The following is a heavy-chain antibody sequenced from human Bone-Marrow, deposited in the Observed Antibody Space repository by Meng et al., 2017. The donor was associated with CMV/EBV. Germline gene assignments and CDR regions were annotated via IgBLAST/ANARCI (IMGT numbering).Heavy chain of an antibody. CDR3: ARSLRRQWLTPLDY. D-gene: IGHD6-19*01. Sequence: GSLRLSCAVSGGSVSSGSYYWSWIRQPPGKGLEWIGYIYYSGSTNYNPSLKSRVTISVDTSKNQFSLKLSSVTAADTAVYYCARSLRRQWLTPLDYWGQGTLVTVSS. V-gene: IGHV4-61*01. J-gene: IGHJ4*02. CDR2: IYYSGST. CDR1: GGSVSSGSYY.